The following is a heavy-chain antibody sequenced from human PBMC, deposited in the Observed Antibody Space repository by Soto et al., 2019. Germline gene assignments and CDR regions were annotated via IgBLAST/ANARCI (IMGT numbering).Heavy chain of an antibody. V-gene: IGHV4-31*03. CDR1: GGSVSSGAYY. J-gene: IGHJ3*02. D-gene: IGHD5-12*01. CDR2: IYYSGST. CDR3: ARARLRAVYAFDI. Sequence: PSETLSLTCTVSGGSVSSGAYYWTWIRQCPGKGLEWIGYIYYSGSTYYSPSLKSRLSISLDTSKNQFSLRLSSVTAADTAMYYCARARLRAVYAFDIWGQGTMVTVSS.